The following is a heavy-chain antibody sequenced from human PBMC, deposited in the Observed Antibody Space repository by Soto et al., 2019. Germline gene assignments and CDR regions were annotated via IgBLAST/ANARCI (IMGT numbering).Heavy chain of an antibody. CDR3: AKGGPGYDRVSAAMDV. V-gene: IGHV1-69*01. CDR2: IIPIFGTT. J-gene: IGHJ6*02. CDR1: GGTFSSHA. D-gene: IGHD3-3*01. Sequence: QVQLVQSGAEVRKPGSSLKVSCKASGGTFSSHAFNWVRQARGQGLEWMGSIIPIFGTTYYAQKFQGRVTITADQSASTAYMELSSVTSEDAATYYCAKGGPGYDRVSAAMDVWGQGTSVTVFS.